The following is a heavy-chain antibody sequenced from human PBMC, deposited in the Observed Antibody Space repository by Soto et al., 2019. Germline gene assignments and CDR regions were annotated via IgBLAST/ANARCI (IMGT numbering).Heavy chain of an antibody. V-gene: IGHV1-69*12. D-gene: IGHD4-4*01. CDR3: ARDKHRLQLGGNCYYILDV. CDR1: GGTFSNSA. Sequence: QVHLEQSGPEVKKPGSSVKVSCKASGGTFSNSAISWVRQAPGQGLEWMGGIMPIFRTPDYAQKFQGRVTITAAESPITADLVLSGLRSDATAVYYCARDKHRLQLGGNCYYILDVWGQGTTVTVSS. J-gene: IGHJ6*02. CDR2: IMPIFRTP.